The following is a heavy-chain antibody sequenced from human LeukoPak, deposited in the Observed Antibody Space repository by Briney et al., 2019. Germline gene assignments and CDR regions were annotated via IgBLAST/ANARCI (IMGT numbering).Heavy chain of an antibody. CDR2: ISYDGSNK. J-gene: IGHJ6*02. V-gene: IGHV3-30-3*01. CDR3: ARDLGDYDSSGWPRGGFYYGMDV. Sequence: GRSLRLSCAASGFTFSSYAMHWVRQAPGKGLEWVAVISYDGSNKYYADSVKGRFTISRDNSKNTLYLQMNSPRAEDTAVYYCARDLGDYDSSGWPRGGFYYGMDVWGQGTTVTVSS. CDR1: GFTFSSYA. D-gene: IGHD6-19*01.